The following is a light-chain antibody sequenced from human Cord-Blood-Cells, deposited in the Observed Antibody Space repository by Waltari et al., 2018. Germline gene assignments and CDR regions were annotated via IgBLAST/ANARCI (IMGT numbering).Light chain of an antibody. CDR2: EGS. V-gene: IGLV2-23*01. J-gene: IGLJ1*01. Sequence: QSALTQPASVSGSPGQSITISCPGTSRDVGSYNLVPWYQQHPGKAPKLMIYEGSKRPSGVSNRCSGSKSGNTASLTISGLQAEDEADYYCCSYAGSSTYVFGTGTKVTVL. CDR3: CSYAGSSTYV. CDR1: SRDVGSYNL.